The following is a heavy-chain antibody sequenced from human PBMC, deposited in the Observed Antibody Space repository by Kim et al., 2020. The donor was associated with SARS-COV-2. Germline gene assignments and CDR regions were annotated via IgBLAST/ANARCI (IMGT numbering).Heavy chain of an antibody. CDR1: GYNFRDFW. D-gene: IGHD1-26*01. Sequence: GESLKISCQGSGYNFRDFWIVWVRQMPGKGLEVMGIIYPGDSDTRYTPSFRGQVTISADNSISTAHLHWSSLKASDSAIYYCTRLSWGAGMIFHKEHREGRQGFDVWGKGTTVTVSS. J-gene: IGHJ6*04. V-gene: IGHV5-51*01. CDR2: IYPGDSDT. CDR3: TRLSWGAGMIFHKEHREGRQGFDV.